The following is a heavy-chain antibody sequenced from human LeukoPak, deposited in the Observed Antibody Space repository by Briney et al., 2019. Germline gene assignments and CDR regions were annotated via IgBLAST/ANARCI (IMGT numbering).Heavy chain of an antibody. D-gene: IGHD2/OR15-2a*01. CDR1: EFTFSRYW. J-gene: IGHJ4*02. CDR3: ARDVSDEYDSAPRIHLDF. CDR2: IKKDGSNK. Sequence: GGSLRLSCAASEFTFSRYWMTWVRQAPGKGLEWVANIKKDGSNKNYVDSVKGRFIISRDNAKNSLYLQMNSLRVEDTAVYYCARDVSDEYDSAPRIHLDFWGRGSLVTVSS. V-gene: IGHV3-7*01.